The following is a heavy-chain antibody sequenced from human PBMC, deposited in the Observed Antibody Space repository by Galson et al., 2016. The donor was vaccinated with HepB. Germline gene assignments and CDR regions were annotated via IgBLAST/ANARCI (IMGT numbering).Heavy chain of an antibody. CDR1: GFTFSTYS. CDR2: ISGSGDST. J-gene: IGHJ4*02. Sequence: SLRLSCAASGFTFSTYSMNWVRQAPGKGLEWVSTISGSGDSTYYADSVKGRFTISRDNSKNTVYLQMNSLRVEDTAVYYCAKGWGDGWGQGTLVTVSS. CDR3: AKGWGDG. D-gene: IGHD5-24*01. V-gene: IGHV3-23*01.